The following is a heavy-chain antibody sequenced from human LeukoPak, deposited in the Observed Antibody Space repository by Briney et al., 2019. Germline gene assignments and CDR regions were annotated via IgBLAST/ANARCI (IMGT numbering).Heavy chain of an antibody. CDR2: ITSSSSYI. Sequence: GGSLRLSCAASGFTFSSYNMNWVRQAPGKGLEWVSSITSSSSYIYYADSVKGRFTISRDNAKNSLYLQINSLRAEDTAVYYCATRNGNYYDSSGYYYPYAFDIWGQGTMVTVSS. CDR1: GFTFSSYN. CDR3: ATRNGNYYDSSGYYYPYAFDI. J-gene: IGHJ3*02. V-gene: IGHV3-21*01. D-gene: IGHD3-22*01.